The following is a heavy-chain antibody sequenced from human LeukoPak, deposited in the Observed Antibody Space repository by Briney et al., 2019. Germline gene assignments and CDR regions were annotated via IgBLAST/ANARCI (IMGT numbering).Heavy chain of an antibody. J-gene: IGHJ5*02. CDR3: AKRESA. Sequence: ASVKVSCKASGYPFNNYYVHWLRQAPGQGLEWMGWINPNSGGTNYAQRFQGRVTMTRDTSISTAFMELSRLTSDDTAVYYCAKRESAWGQGTLVTVSA. CDR1: GYPFNNYY. D-gene: IGHD3-10*01. V-gene: IGHV1-2*02. CDR2: INPNSGGT.